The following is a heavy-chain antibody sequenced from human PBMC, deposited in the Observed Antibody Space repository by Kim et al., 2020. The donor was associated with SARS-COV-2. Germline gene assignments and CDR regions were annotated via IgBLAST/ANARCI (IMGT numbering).Heavy chain of an antibody. D-gene: IGHD3-3*01. CDR3: ARVWSGYFDAFDI. V-gene: IGHV1-2*02. J-gene: IGHJ3*02. Sequence: YAQKFQGRVTMTRDTSISTAYMELSRLRSDDTAVYYCARVWSGYFDAFDIWGQGTMVTVSS.